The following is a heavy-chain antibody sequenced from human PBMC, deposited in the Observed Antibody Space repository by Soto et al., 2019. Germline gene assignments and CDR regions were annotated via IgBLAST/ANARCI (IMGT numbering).Heavy chain of an antibody. V-gene: IGHV4-30-4*01. CDR1: GGSISSGDYY. Sequence: QVQLQQSGPGLVKPSQTLSLTCTVSGGSISSGDYYWSWIRQPPGKGLEWIGYIYYSGSTYYNPSLKSRVTISVNTSKSQFALELSSVTAADTAVYYGAREGGGSYYRDYWGQGTLVTVFS. CDR2: IYYSGST. CDR3: AREGGGSYYRDY. D-gene: IGHD1-26*01. J-gene: IGHJ4*02.